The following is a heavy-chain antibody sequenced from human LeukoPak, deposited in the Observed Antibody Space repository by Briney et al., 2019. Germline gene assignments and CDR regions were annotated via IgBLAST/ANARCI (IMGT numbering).Heavy chain of an antibody. D-gene: IGHD3-22*01. V-gene: IGHV4-38-2*01. CDR1: GYSISSGYY. CDR3: ARRFTMIVIGDAFDI. CDR2: IYYSGST. Sequence: PETLSLTCAVSGYSISSGYYWGWIRQPPGKGLEWIGSIYYSGSTYYNPSLKSRVTISVDTSKNQFSLKLSSVTAADTAVYYCARRFTMIVIGDAFDIWGQGTMVTVSS. J-gene: IGHJ3*02.